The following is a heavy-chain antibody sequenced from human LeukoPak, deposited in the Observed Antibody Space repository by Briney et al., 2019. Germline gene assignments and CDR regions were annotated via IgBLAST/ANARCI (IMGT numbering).Heavy chain of an antibody. CDR2: ISSSGGST. D-gene: IGHD6-13*01. J-gene: IGHJ4*02. CDR3: AKEKNPRRIAAAGTKSGYFDY. CDR1: GFTFSSYA. Sequence: GGSLRLSCAASGFTFSSYAMSWVRQAPGKGLEWVSAISSSGGSTYYADSVKGRFTISRDNSKNTLYLQMNSLRAEDTAVYYCAKEKNPRRIAAAGTKSGYFDYWGQGTLVTVSS. V-gene: IGHV3-23*01.